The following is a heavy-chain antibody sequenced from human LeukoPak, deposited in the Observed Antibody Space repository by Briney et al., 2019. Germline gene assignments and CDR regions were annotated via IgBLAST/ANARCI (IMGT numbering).Heavy chain of an antibody. D-gene: IGHD3-22*01. CDR2: IKQDGSER. V-gene: IGHV3-7*01. CDR3: ARVGYYYHY. Sequence: GGSLRLSCAASGFTFSSYWMSWVRQAPGKGLEWVATIKQDGSERDFVDSVKGRFTISRDNAKNSLYLQMNSLRAEDTALYYCARVGYYYHYWGQGTLVTVSS. J-gene: IGHJ4*02. CDR1: GFTFSSYW.